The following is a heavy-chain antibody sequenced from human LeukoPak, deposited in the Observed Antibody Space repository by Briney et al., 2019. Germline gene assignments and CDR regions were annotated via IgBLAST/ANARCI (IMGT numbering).Heavy chain of an antibody. CDR3: ARGSLRGYSYGPPAYYYYGMDV. CDR2: IYHSGSA. J-gene: IGHJ6*02. D-gene: IGHD5-18*01. V-gene: IGHV4-30-2*01. Sequence: DPSETLSLTCAVYGGSFSGYSWSWIRQPPGKGLEWIGYIYHSGSAYYNPSLKSRVTISVDRSKNQFSLKLSSVTAADTAVYYCARGSLRGYSYGPPAYYYYGMDVWGQGTTVTVSS. CDR1: GGSFSGYS.